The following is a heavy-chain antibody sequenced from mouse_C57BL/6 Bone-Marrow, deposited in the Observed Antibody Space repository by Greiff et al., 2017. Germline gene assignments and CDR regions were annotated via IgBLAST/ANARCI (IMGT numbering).Heavy chain of an antibody. D-gene: IGHD2-3*01. CDR3: ARGWLLLDYYAMDY. CDR2: IYPGDGDT. J-gene: IGHJ4*01. V-gene: IGHV1-82*01. CDR1: GYAFSSSW. Sequence: VKVVESGPELVKPGASVKISCKASGYAFSSSWMNWVKQRPGKGLEWIGRIYPGDGDTNYNGKFKGKATLTADKSSSTAYMQLSSLTSEDSAVYFCARGWLLLDYYAMDYWGQGTSVTVSS.